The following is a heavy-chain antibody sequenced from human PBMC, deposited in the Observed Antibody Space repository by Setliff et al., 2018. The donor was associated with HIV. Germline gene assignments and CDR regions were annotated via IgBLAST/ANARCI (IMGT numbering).Heavy chain of an antibody. CDR1: GFTFSKTW. CDR2: IKQDGSEK. CDR3: ARRDSGDGSDYYYVGV. Sequence: AGGSLRLSCAASGFTFSKTWMTWVRQAPGKGLEWVANIKQDGSEKFYVDSVKGRLSVSRDNAKNSLYLQINSLRVEDTAVYFCARRDSGDGSDYYYVGVWGKGTTVTVS. D-gene: IGHD3-10*01. V-gene: IGHV3-7*03. J-gene: IGHJ6*03.